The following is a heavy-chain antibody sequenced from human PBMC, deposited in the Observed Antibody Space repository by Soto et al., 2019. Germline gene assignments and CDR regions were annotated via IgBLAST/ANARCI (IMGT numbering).Heavy chain of an antibody. J-gene: IGHJ4*02. V-gene: IGHV3-33*01. Sequence: GGSLRLSCAASGFTFSSYGMHWVRQAPGKGLEWVAVIWYDGSNKYYADSVKGRFTISRDNSKNTLYLQMNSLRAEDTALYYCARDPAHIVVVPAATFDYWGQGTLVTVSS. D-gene: IGHD2-2*01. CDR1: GFTFSSYG. CDR3: ARDPAHIVVVPAATFDY. CDR2: IWYDGSNK.